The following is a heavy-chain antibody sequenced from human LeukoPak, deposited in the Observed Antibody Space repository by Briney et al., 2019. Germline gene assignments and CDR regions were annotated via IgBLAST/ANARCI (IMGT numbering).Heavy chain of an antibody. V-gene: IGHV3-7*01. Sequence: GGSLRLSCAASGFDFSSFSMSWVRQAPGKGLEWVANLKEDGTEEEYLDSVKGRFTIFRDNAKNSLDLQMNSLRAEDTAVYYCAGDSRLKWTQYYFDFWGQGTLVSVSS. CDR2: LKEDGTEE. CDR1: GFDFSSFS. J-gene: IGHJ4*02. CDR3: AGDSRLKWTQYYFDF. D-gene: IGHD3/OR15-3a*01.